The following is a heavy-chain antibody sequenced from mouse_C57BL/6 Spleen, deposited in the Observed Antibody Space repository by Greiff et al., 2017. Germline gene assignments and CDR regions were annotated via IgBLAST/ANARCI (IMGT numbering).Heavy chain of an antibody. Sequence: VQLQQSGAELVRPGSSVKLSCKASGYTFTSYWMHWVKQRPIQGLEWIGNIDSSDSETHYNQKFKDKVTLTVDKASSTAYMQLSSLTSEDSAVYCCARGNYYGGSYVGDCWGQGTSVTVSS. V-gene: IGHV1-52*01. J-gene: IGHJ4*01. CDR3: ARGNYYGGSYVGDC. CDR1: GYTFTSYW. D-gene: IGHD1-1*01. CDR2: IDSSDSET.